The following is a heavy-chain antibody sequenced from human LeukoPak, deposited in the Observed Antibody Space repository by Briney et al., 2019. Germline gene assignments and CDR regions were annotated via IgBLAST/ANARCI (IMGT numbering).Heavy chain of an antibody. CDR3: AREARRIIAVAGTRPLYWFDP. CDR2: INPSGGST. CDR1: GYTFTSYY. Sequence: ASVKVSCKASGYTFTSYYMHWVRQAPGQGLEWMGIINPSGGSTSYAQKFQGRVTMTTDTSTSTAYMELRSLRSDDTAVYYCAREARRIIAVAGTRPLYWFDPWGQGTLVTVSS. J-gene: IGHJ5*02. D-gene: IGHD6-19*01. V-gene: IGHV1-46*01.